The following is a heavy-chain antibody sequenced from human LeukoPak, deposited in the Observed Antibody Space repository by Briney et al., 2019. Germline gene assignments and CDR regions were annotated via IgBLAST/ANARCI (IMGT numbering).Heavy chain of an antibody. J-gene: IGHJ4*02. D-gene: IGHD1-26*01. V-gene: IGHV3-21*01. CDR2: ISSSSSYI. CDR3: ARELVGALDY. CDR1: GFTFSSYS. Sequence: PGGSLRLSCAASGFTFSSYSMNWVRQAPGKGPEWVSSISSSSSYIYYADSVKGRFTISRDNAKNSLYLQMNSLRAEDTAVYYCARELVGALDYWGQGTLVTVSS.